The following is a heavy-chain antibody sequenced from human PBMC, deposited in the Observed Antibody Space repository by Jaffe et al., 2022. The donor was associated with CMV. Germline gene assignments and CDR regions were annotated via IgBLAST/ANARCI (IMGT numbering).Heavy chain of an antibody. CDR3: ARAPTSLSNPYFFDY. CDR2: IYPDDFDT. CDR1: GYKFGTYW. J-gene: IGHJ4*02. V-gene: IGHV5-51*01. Sequence: EVQLVQSGKQVKEPGESLKISCKGSGYKFGTYWIGWVRQMPGKGLEWMGIIYPDDFDTRYNPSFRGRVTISVDISISTAYLQWSGLKASDTAIYYCARAPTSLSNPYFFDYWGQGTPVTVSS. D-gene: IGHD7-27*01.